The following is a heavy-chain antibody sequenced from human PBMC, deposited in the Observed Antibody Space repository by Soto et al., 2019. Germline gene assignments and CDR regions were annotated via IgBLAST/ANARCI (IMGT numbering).Heavy chain of an antibody. Sequence: QIQLQQSGPGLVKPSQTLSLTCVISGDSVSTNSTTWNWIRQSPSRGLEWLGRTYLRSKWYNEYAVSVKRRIAIRPDTSQNLFPPQLSSGTPEDPAVYFCARAAVAFDAFDLWGQGTVVTVSS. CDR1: GDSVSTNSTT. J-gene: IGHJ3*01. V-gene: IGHV6-1*01. CDR3: ARAAVAFDAFDL. CDR2: TYLRSKWYN. D-gene: IGHD2-15*01.